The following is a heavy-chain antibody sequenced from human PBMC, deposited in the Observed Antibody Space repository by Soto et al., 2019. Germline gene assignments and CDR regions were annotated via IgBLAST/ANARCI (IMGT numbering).Heavy chain of an antibody. D-gene: IGHD2-2*01. Sequence: QVQLVESGGGVVQPGRSLRLSCAASGFTFSSYAMHWVRQAPGKGLEWVAVISYDGSNKYYADSVKGRFTISRDNSKNTLYLQMNSLRADDTAVYYCARSHTDILVVPAAIHYYYYGMDVWGQGTTVTVSS. CDR3: ARSHTDILVVPAAIHYYYYGMDV. CDR2: ISYDGSNK. CDR1: GFTFSSYA. J-gene: IGHJ6*02. V-gene: IGHV3-30-3*01.